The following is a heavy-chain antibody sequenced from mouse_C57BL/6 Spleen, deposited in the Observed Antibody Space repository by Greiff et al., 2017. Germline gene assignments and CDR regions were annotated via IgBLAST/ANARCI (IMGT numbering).Heavy chain of an antibody. CDR1: GYTFTDYY. Sequence: EVQLQQSGPELVKPGASVKISCKASGYTFTDYYMNRVKQSHGKSLEWIGDINPNNGGTSYNQKFKGKATLTVDKSSSTAYMELRSLTSEDSAVYYCARTVVVPFDYWGQGTTLTVSS. J-gene: IGHJ2*01. D-gene: IGHD1-1*01. CDR2: INPNNGGT. V-gene: IGHV1-26*01. CDR3: ARTVVVPFDY.